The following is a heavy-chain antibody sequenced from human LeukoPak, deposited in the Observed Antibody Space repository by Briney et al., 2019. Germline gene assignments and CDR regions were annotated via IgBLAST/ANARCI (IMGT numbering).Heavy chain of an antibody. CDR2: IISIFGTA. Sequence: SVKVSCKASGGTFSSYAISWLRQAPGQGLEWMGRIISIFGTANYAQKFQGRVTITTDESTNTAYMELSSLRSEDTAVYYCARGNWNSSGWYYDYWGQGTLVTVSS. CDR3: ARGNWNSSGWYYDY. D-gene: IGHD6-19*01. CDR1: GGTFSSYA. J-gene: IGHJ4*02. V-gene: IGHV1-69*05.